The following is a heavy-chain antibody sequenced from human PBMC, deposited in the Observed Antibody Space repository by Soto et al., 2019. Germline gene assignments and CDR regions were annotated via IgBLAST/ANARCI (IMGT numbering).Heavy chain of an antibody. V-gene: IGHV2-70*11. CDR1: GFSLSTSGMC. CDR3: ARTPTVTTPHWDYYYYMDV. Sequence: SGPTLVNPTQTLTLTCTFSGFSLSTSGMCVSWIRQPPGKALEWLARIDWDDDKYYSTSLKTRLTISKDTSKNQVVLTMTNMDPVDTATYYCARTPTVTTPHWDYYYYMDVWGKGTTVTVSS. J-gene: IGHJ6*03. CDR2: IDWDDDK. D-gene: IGHD4-17*01.